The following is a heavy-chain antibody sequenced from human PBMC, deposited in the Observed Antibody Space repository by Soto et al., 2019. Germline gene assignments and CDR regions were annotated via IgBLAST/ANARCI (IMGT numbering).Heavy chain of an antibody. CDR3: AVQSGSYGDYGMDV. J-gene: IGHJ6*02. CDR2: ISSSSRTI. D-gene: IGHD1-26*01. CDR1: GFTFNTYS. V-gene: IGHV3-48*02. Sequence: EVQVVESGGGLVQPGGSLRLSCAASGFTFNTYSINWVRQAPGKGLEWVSYISSSSRTIYYADPVKGRFTISRDDAKNSVYVQMNSLRDEDTAVSYCAVQSGSYGDYGMDVWGQGTTVTVSS.